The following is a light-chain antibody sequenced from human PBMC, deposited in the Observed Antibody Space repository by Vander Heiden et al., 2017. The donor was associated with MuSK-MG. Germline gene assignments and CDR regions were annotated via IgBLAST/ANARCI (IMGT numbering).Light chain of an antibody. CDR2: EVS. V-gene: IGLV2-23*02. J-gene: IGLJ3*02. CDR3: CSYAGSSTLV. Sequence: QSALTQPASASGSPGQSITISCTGTSSDVGSYNLVSWYQQHPGKAPNFMIYEVSKRPSGVSNRFSGSKSGNTASLTISGLQAEDEGDYYCCSYAGSSTLVFGGGTKLTGL. CDR1: SSDVGSYNL.